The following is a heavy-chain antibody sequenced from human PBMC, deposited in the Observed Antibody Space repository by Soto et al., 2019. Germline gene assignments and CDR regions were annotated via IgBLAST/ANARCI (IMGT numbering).Heavy chain of an antibody. V-gene: IGHV4-31*03. Sequence: QVQLQESGPGLVKPSQTLSLTCTVSGGSISSGGYYWSWIRQHPGKGLEWIGYIYYSGSTYYNPSLKSRLTLSVDTSKNHFSLKLSSVTAADTAVYYCARVPVVPAATRRDAFDIWGQGTMVTVSS. J-gene: IGHJ3*02. CDR1: GGSISSGGYY. CDR2: IYYSGST. D-gene: IGHD2-2*01. CDR3: ARVPVVPAATRRDAFDI.